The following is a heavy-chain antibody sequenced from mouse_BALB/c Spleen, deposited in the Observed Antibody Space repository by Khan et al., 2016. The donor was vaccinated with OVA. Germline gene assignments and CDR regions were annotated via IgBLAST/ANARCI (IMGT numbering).Heavy chain of an antibody. CDR1: GFTFSNYG. CDR3: ARTPGYYSSGYFDY. CDR2: ISSGGSYT. Sequence: EVELVESGGGFVKPGGSLKLSCAASGFTFSNYGLSWVRQTPEKRLEWVATISSGGSYTYYPDSVKGRFTISRDKAENTLYLQMSCLRSEDAAMYYCARTPGYYSSGYFDYWGQGTTLTVSS. V-gene: IGHV5-9-3*01. J-gene: IGHJ2*01. D-gene: IGHD1-1*01.